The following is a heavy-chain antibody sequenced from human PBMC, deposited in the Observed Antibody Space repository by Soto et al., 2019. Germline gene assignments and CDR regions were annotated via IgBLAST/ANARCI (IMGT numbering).Heavy chain of an antibody. CDR1: GFLISANA. CDR3: VKGSVWTWFDP. Sequence: PRGSLRLSCAASGFLISANAMSWVRQAPGGGLEWVSTISGSAGVAFYADSVRGRFIISRDISKNTLYLQLSTLRADDMARYYCVKGSVWTWFDPWGQGILVTVSS. D-gene: IGHD2-21*01. J-gene: IGHJ5*02. CDR2: ISGSAGVA. V-gene: IGHV3-23*01.